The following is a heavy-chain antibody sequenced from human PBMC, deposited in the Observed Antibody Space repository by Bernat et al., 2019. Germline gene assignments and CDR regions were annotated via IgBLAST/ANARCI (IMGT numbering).Heavy chain of an antibody. Sequence: EVQLVESGGGLLQPGRSLRLSCAASGFTFDDYAMHWVRQAPGKGLEWVSGISWNSGSIGYADSVKGRFTISRDNAKNSLYLQMNSLRAEDTALYYCAKDSMGYYYYMDVWGKGTTVTVSS. J-gene: IGHJ6*03. CDR3: AKDSMGYYYYMDV. CDR1: GFTFDDYA. D-gene: IGHD2-8*01. V-gene: IGHV3-9*01. CDR2: ISWNSGSI.